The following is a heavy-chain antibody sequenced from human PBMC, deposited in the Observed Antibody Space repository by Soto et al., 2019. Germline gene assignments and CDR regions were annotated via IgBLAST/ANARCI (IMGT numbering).Heavy chain of an antibody. CDR1: GFTFSSYA. CDR3: AKISSSWPLRNYGMDV. V-gene: IGHV3-23*01. J-gene: IGHJ6*02. D-gene: IGHD6-13*01. Sequence: GGSLRLSCAASGFTFSSYAMSWVRQAPGKGLEWVSAISGSGGSTYYADSAKGRFTISRDNSKNTLYLQVNSLRAEDTAVYYCAKISSSWPLRNYGMDVWGQGTTVTVSS. CDR2: ISGSGGST.